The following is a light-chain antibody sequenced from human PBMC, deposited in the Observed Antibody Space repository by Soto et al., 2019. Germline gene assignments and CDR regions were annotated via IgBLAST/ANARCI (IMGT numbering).Light chain of an antibody. CDR3: QQYGRSRT. CDR1: QSVSSY. Sequence: EIVLTQSPDTLSLSPGERATLSWRAVQSVSSYLAWYQQRPGQPPRLLIYGASTRATGIPDRFSGSGSGADFTLTITRLEPEDSAVYYCQQYGRSRTFGQGTKVDIK. J-gene: IGKJ1*01. V-gene: IGKV3-20*01. CDR2: GAS.